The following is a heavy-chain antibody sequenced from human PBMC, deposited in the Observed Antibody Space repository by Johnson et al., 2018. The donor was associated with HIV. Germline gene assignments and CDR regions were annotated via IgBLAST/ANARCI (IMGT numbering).Heavy chain of an antibody. CDR3: ARDYSTIVDIADAFDI. J-gene: IGHJ3*02. V-gene: IGHV3-7*05. Sequence: VQLVESGGGLVQPGGSLRLSCAASGVSLSSYWMSWVRQAPGRGLEWVATMKQDGREKHYVDSVKVRFTISRDNAKNSLYLQMNSLRDEDTAVYYCARDYSTIVDIADAFDIRGQGTMVTVSS. D-gene: IGHD5/OR15-5a*01. CDR2: MKQDGREK. CDR1: GVSLSSYW.